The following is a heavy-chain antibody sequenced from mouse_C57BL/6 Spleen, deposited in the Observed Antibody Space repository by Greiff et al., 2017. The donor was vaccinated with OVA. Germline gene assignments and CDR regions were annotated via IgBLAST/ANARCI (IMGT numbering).Heavy chain of an antibody. J-gene: IGHJ3*01. V-gene: IGHV1-22*01. Sequence: EVKLMESGPELVKPGASVKMSCKASGYTFTDYNMHWVKQSHGKSLEWIGYINPNNGGTSYNQKFKGKATLTVNKSSSTAYMELRSLTSEDSAVYYCARGATGAWFAYWGQGTLVTVSA. D-gene: IGHD4-1*02. CDR2: INPNNGGT. CDR3: ARGATGAWFAY. CDR1: GYTFTDYN.